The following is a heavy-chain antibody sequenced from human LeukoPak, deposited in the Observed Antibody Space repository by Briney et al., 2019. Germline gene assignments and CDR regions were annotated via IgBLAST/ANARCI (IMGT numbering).Heavy chain of an antibody. V-gene: IGHV1-69*05. CDR1: GDTFSSYA. J-gene: IGHJ4*02. Sequence: ASVKVSCKASGDTFSSYAISWVRQAPGQGLEWMGRIIPIFGTANYAQKFQGRVTITTDESTSTAYMELSSLRSEDTAVYYCARAQGRYDYVWGSYRYWGQGTLVTVSS. D-gene: IGHD3-16*01. CDR2: IIPIFGTA. CDR3: ARAQGRYDYVWGSYRY.